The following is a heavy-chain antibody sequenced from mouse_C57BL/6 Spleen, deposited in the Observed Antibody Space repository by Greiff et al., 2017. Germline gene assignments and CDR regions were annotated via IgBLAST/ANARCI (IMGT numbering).Heavy chain of an antibody. CDR1: GYTFTSYW. J-gene: IGHJ2*01. CDR3: ARRYGSSYPVDD. V-gene: IGHV1-69*01. D-gene: IGHD1-1*01. Sequence: QVQLQQPGAELVMPGASVKLSCKASGYTFTSYWMHWVKQRPGQGLEWIGEIDPSDSYTNYNQKFKGKSTLTVDKSSSTAYMQLSSLTSEDSAVYYCARRYGSSYPVDDWGQGTTLTVSS. CDR2: IDPSDSYT.